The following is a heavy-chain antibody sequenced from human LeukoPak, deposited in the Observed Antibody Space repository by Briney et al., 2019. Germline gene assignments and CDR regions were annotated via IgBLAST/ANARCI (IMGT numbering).Heavy chain of an antibody. CDR2: INSDGSST. J-gene: IGHJ6*03. Sequence: PGGPLRLSCAASGFTFSSYWMHWVRQAPGKGLVWASRINSDGSSTSYADSVKGRFTISRDNAKNTLYLQMNSLRAEDTAVYYCARGRAMDVWGKGTTVTISS. V-gene: IGHV3-74*01. CDR3: ARGRAMDV. CDR1: GFTFSSYW.